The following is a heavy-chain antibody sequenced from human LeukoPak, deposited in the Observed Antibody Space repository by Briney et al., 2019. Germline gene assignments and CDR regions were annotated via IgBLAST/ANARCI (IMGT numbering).Heavy chain of an antibody. Sequence: QTGGSLRLSCAASGFTFSSSAMSWVRQVPGKGLEWVSAISGSGGSTYYADSMKGRFIISRDNSKNTLYLQMNSPRAEDTAVYYCAKDLLRGSTGGFDYWGQGTLVTVSS. V-gene: IGHV3-23*01. CDR1: GFTFSSSA. CDR2: ISGSGGST. D-gene: IGHD2-2*01. J-gene: IGHJ4*02. CDR3: AKDLLRGSTGGFDY.